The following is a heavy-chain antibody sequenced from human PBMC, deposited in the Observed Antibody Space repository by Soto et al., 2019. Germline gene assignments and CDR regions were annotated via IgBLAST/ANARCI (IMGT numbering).Heavy chain of an antibody. CDR3: ARRGTLSGRDAFDV. Sequence: GESLKISCRGSGYYSSSYWIAWVRQMSGKGLEWLGSVYVSDSETKYSPSFQGQVTISADKYTNTAYLYWSSLKASDTAMYYCARRGTLSGRDAFDVWGEGTMVTVSS. D-gene: IGHD5-12*01. J-gene: IGHJ3*01. CDR1: GYYSSSYW. CDR2: VYVSDSET. V-gene: IGHV5-51*01.